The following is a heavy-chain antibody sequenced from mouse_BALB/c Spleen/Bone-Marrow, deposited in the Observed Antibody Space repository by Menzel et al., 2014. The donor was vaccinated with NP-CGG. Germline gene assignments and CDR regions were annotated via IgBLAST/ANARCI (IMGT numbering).Heavy chain of an antibody. J-gene: IGHJ3*01. CDR1: GYTFTSYW. CDR3: ARGRFAY. Sequence: QVQLQQSGAELAKPGASVKMSCKASGYTFTSYWMHWVKQRPGQGLEWIGYINPSTGYTEYNQKFKDKATLTADKSSSTAYMQLRSLTSEDSAVYFCARGRFAYWGQGTLVTVSA. V-gene: IGHV1-7*01. CDR2: INPSTGYT.